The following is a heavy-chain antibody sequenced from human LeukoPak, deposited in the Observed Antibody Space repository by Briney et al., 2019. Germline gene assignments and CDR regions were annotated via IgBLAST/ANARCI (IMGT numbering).Heavy chain of an antibody. D-gene: IGHD5-18*01. Sequence: SETLSLTCTVSGGSISSYYWSWIRQPPGKGLEWIGYIYYSGSTNYNPSLKSRVTISVDTSKNQFSLKLSSVTAADTAVYYCARDRLRGYSYVKPREHGFDIWGQGTMVTVSS. CDR3: ARDRLRGYSYVKPREHGFDI. CDR1: GGSISSYY. CDR2: IYYSGST. J-gene: IGHJ3*02. V-gene: IGHV4-59*01.